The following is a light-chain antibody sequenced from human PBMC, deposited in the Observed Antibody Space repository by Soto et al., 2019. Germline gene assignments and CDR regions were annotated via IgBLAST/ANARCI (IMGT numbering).Light chain of an antibody. CDR1: SSDVGGHNY. CDR3: YSHRSSSALHV. Sequence: QSALTQPASVSGSPGQSITISCAGTSSDVGGHNYVSWYQQHPGKAPKLIIYDVNNRPSGVSNRVSGSKSGNTASLTISGHQAEDEAEYVCYSHRSSSALHVFGTGTKLAVL. V-gene: IGLV2-14*03. CDR2: DVN. J-gene: IGLJ1*01.